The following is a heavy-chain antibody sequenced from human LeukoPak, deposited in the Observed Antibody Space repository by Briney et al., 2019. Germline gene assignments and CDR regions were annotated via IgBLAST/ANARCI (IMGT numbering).Heavy chain of an antibody. V-gene: IGHV4-39*01. D-gene: IGHD3-3*01. CDR1: GGSISSSSYY. J-gene: IGHJ5*02. CDR3: AKSITIFGVTA. Sequence: SSETLSLTCTVSGGSISSSSYYWGWIRQPPGMGLEWIGSIYYSGSTYYNPSLKSRVTISVDTSKNQFSLKLSSVTAADTAVYYCAKSITIFGVTAWGQGTLVTVSS. CDR2: IYYSGST.